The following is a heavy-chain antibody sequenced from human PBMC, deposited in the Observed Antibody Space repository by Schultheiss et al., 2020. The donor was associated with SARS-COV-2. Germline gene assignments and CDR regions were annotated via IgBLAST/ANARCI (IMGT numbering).Heavy chain of an antibody. CDR2: ISYDGSNK. V-gene: IGHV3-30*01. D-gene: IGHD2-15*01. J-gene: IGHJ1*01. Sequence: GGSLRLSCAASGFTFSSYAIHWVRQAPGKGLEWVAVISYDGSNKYYADSVKGRFTISRDNSKNTLYLQMNSLRAEDTAVYYCARDQESQIYCSGGSCYYGYFQHWGQGTLVTVSS. CDR1: GFTFSSYA. CDR3: ARDQESQIYCSGGSCYYGYFQH.